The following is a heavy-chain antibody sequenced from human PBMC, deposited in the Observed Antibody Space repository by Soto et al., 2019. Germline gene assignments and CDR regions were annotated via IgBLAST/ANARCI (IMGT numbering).Heavy chain of an antibody. CDR2: TRNKANSFTT. V-gene: IGHV3-72*01. CDR3: VRSGGDSSTWSDDVFDI. D-gene: IGHD6-13*01. J-gene: IGHJ3*02. Sequence: EVQLVESGGGLVQPGGSLRLSCAASRFTFSDHYMDWVRQAPGKGLEWVGRTRNKANSFTTEYAASVKGKFTISRDDSKNSLYLQMNSLKTEDTAVYYCVRSGGDSSTWSDDVFDIWGQGTMVTVSS. CDR1: RFTFSDHY.